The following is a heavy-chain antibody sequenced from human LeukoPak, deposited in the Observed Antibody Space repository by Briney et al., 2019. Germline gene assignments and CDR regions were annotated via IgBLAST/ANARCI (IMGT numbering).Heavy chain of an antibody. Sequence: EGSLRLSCAVSEFTFTAYWMSWVRQAPGKGLECVDNINQDGSEKYYVDSVKGRFTISRDNAKNSLFLQMNSLRAEDTAVYYCARARNCDSWGQGTLVTVSS. V-gene: IGHV3-7*05. J-gene: IGHJ5*01. CDR2: INQDGSEK. CDR1: EFTFTAYW. D-gene: IGHD1-7*01. CDR3: ARARNCDS.